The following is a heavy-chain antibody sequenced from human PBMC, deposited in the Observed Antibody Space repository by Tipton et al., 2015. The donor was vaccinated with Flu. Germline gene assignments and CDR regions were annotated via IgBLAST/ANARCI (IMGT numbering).Heavy chain of an antibody. CDR3: ARVGYYDFWSGYYTDYYYYGMDV. V-gene: IGHV1-18*01. D-gene: IGHD3-3*01. CDR2: ISAYNGNT. J-gene: IGHJ6*02. Sequence: QLVQSGAEVKKPGASVKVSCKASGYTFTSYGISWVRQAPGQGLEWMGWISAYNGNTNYAQKLRGRVTMTTDTSTSTAYMELRSLRSDDTAVYYCARVGYYDFWSGYYTDYYYYGMDVWGQGTTVTVSS. CDR1: GYTFTSYG.